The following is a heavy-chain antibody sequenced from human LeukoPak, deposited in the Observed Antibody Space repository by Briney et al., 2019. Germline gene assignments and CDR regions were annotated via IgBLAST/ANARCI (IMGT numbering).Heavy chain of an antibody. CDR3: ARGTPQQWLRYYYGMDV. V-gene: IGHV1-2*02. CDR1: GYTFTGYY. D-gene: IGHD6-19*01. J-gene: IGHJ6*02. Sequence: ASVKVSSKASGYTFTGYYMHWVRQAPGQGLEWMGWINPNSGGTNYAQKFQGRVTMTRDTSISTAYMELSRLRSDDTAVYYCARGTPQQWLRYYYGMDVWGQGTTVAVSS. CDR2: INPNSGGT.